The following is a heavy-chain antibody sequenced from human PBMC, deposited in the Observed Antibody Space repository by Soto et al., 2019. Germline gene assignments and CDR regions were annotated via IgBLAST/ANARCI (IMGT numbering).Heavy chain of an antibody. CDR3: AKAELGYDFWSGYPGL. V-gene: IGHV3-23*01. CDR1: GFTFSSYA. D-gene: IGHD3-3*01. J-gene: IGHJ4*02. Sequence: PGGSLRLSCAASGFTFSSYAMSWVRQAPGKGLEWVSAISGSGGSTYYADSVKGRFTISRDNSKNTLYLQMNSLRAEDTAVYYCAKAELGYDFWSGYPGLRGQGTLVTVSS. CDR2: ISGSGGST.